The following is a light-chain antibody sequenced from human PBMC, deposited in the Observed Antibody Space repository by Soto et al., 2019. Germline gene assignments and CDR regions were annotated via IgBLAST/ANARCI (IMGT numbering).Light chain of an antibody. V-gene: IGKV1-5*03. Sequence: DIQMTQSPSTLSASVGDRVTITCRASQSISSWLAWDQQKPGKAPKLLIYKASSVESGGPSRFSGSGSGTEFTLTISSLQPDDFATDYCQQYNRLYTFGQGAKVESK. J-gene: IGKJ2*01. CDR3: QQYNRLYT. CDR2: KAS. CDR1: QSISSW.